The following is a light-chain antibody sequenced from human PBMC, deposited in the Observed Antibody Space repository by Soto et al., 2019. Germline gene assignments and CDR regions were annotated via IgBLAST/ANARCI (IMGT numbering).Light chain of an antibody. CDR3: QQYGTSRHGT. CDR1: QSVSSSY. J-gene: IGKJ5*01. V-gene: IGKV3-20*01. Sequence: DIVMTQSPGTLSLSPGEGAALSCRASQSVSSSYLAWYQHKPGQAPRLLIYGASSRATGIPDRFSGSGSGTDFTLTISRLEPEDFAVYYCQQYGTSRHGTFGQGTRLEIK. CDR2: GAS.